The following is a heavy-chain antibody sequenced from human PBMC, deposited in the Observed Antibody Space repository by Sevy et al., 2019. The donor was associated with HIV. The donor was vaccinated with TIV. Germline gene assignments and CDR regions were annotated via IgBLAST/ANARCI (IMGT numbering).Heavy chain of an antibody. D-gene: IGHD3-3*01. CDR3: TTKGGFWSGYQYFDY. CDR1: GFTFNKAW. J-gene: IGHJ4*02. Sequence: GGSLRLSCAASGFTFNKAWMTWVRQAPGKWLEWVGRIKSNGDGGTTDYTAPVKGRFTISRDDSKNTLYLQMNSLKTEDTAVYYCTTKGGFWSGYQYFDYWGQGTLVTVSS. CDR2: IKSNGDGGTT. V-gene: IGHV3-15*01.